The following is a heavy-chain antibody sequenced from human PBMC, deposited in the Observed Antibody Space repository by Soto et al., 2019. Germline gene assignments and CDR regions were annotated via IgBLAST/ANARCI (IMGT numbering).Heavy chain of an antibody. D-gene: IGHD3-22*01. Sequence: QIQLMQSGAEVKKPGASVKDSCKASGYTFTSYGIHWVRQAPGQRLEWTGWINAGNGNTKYSEKFQGRVTITRDTSASTASLELSSLRSEDTAVYYCARDPNDSSAYYHHYYYGMDVWGQGTTVTVSS. CDR3: ARDPNDSSAYYHHYYYGMDV. J-gene: IGHJ6*02. V-gene: IGHV1-3*01. CDR1: GYTFTSYG. CDR2: INAGNGNT.